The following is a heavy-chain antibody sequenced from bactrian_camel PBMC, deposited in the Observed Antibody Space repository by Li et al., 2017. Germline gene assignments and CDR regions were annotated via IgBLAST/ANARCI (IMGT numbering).Heavy chain of an antibody. D-gene: IGHD2*01. V-gene: IGHV3S55*01. CDR1: AYTDRTYC. Sequence: HVQLVESGGGSVQAGGSLTLSCAGSAYTDRTYCGGWFRQAPGKEREGVAFINRAGYDVYADFVKGRFSVWKDRANNILYLRMNNLLPEDTAMYYCASSESSYSRTCASRNVYNYWGQGTQVTVS. CDR2: INRAGYD. J-gene: IGHJ4*01. CDR3: ASSESSYSRTCASRNVYNY.